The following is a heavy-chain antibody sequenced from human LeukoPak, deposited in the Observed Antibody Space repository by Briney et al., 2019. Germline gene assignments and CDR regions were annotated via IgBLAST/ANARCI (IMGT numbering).Heavy chain of an antibody. J-gene: IGHJ4*02. V-gene: IGHV3-23*01. D-gene: IGHD3-10*01. CDR2: ISGSGNT. Sequence: PGGSLRLSCTASGFIFGDYAMTWVRQAPGKGLEWVSAISGSGNTYYADSVKGRFTISRDVSRNTLYLQMNSLRAEDTAVYYCAHGGLYYLDYWGQGTLVTVSS. CDR3: AHGGLYYLDY. CDR1: GFIFGDYA.